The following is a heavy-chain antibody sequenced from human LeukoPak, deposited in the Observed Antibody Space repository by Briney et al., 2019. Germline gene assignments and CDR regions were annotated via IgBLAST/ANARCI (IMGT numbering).Heavy chain of an antibody. Sequence: SVKVSCKASGFTFTSSAMQWVRQARGQRLEWIGWIVVGSGNTNYAQKFQERVTITRDMSTSTAYMELSSLRSEDTAVYYCAARGYSGYGDYYYYMDVWGKGTTVTISS. J-gene: IGHJ6*03. CDR3: AARGYSGYGDYYYYMDV. CDR1: GFTFTSSA. D-gene: IGHD5-12*01. V-gene: IGHV1-58*02. CDR2: IVVGSGNT.